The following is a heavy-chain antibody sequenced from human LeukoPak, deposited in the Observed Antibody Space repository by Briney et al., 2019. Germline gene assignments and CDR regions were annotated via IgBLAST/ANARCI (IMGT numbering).Heavy chain of an antibody. CDR3: AKYTSRTSYRRLDQ. D-gene: IGHD1-26*01. J-gene: IGHJ4*02. CDR1: GLTVSSYG. V-gene: IGHV3-23*01. CDR2: IIGSAVNT. Sequence: GGSLRLSCGASGLTVSSYGMSWVRQAPGKGLEWVSTIIGSAVNTYYADSVKGRFTISRDDSNNTVYLQMNSLRAEDTAVYSYAKYTSRTSYRRLDQWGQGTLVTVSS.